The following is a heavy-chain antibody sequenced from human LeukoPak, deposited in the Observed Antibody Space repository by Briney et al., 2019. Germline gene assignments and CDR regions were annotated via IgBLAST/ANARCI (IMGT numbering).Heavy chain of an antibody. D-gene: IGHD1-26*01. CDR1: GFTFSNYA. CDR2: ISYDGSKK. Sequence: PGRSLRLSCAASGFTFSNYAIHWVRQAPGKGLEWVAVISYDGSKKYYADSVKGRFTIFRDNSKNTLYLQMDSLRAEDTAVYYCAKKWAIDVWGKGTTVTISS. V-gene: IGHV3-30*04. J-gene: IGHJ6*04. CDR3: AKKWAIDV.